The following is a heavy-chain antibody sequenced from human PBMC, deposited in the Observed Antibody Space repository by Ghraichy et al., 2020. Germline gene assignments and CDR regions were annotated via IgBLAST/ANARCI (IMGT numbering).Heavy chain of an antibody. Sequence: GGSLRLSCAASGFTFSSYAMHWVRQAPGKGLEWVAVISYDGSNKYYADSVKGRFTISRDNSKNTLYLQMNSLRAEDTAVYYCAGYGDYDEIDYWGQGTLVTVSS. V-gene: IGHV3-30*04. CDR3: AGYGDYDEIDY. J-gene: IGHJ4*02. CDR1: GFTFSSYA. CDR2: ISYDGSNK. D-gene: IGHD4-17*01.